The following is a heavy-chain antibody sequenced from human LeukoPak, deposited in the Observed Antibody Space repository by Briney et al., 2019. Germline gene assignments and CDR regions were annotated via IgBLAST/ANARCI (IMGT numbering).Heavy chain of an antibody. CDR2: INHSGST. D-gene: IGHD3-16*02. J-gene: IGHJ6*02. CDR3: ARGLIVIEYYYYGMDV. Sequence: SETLSLTCAVYGGSFSGYYWSWIRQPPGKGLEWIGEINHSGSTNYNPSLKSRVTISVDTSKNQFSLKLSSVTAADTAVYYCARGLIVIEYYYYGMDVWGQGTTVTVSS. V-gene: IGHV4-34*01. CDR1: GGSFSGYY.